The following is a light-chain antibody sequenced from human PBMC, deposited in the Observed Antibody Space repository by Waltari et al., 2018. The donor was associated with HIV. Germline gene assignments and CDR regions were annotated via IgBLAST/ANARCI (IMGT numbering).Light chain of an antibody. Sequence: EIVLTQSPATLSLSPGERATLSCRASQSVSNNFAWYQQRPGQAPRLLIYDASNRATGIPARFSGSGSGTDFTLTISSLEPEDFVVYYRQQRSNWPRFTFGQGTRLEI. V-gene: IGKV3-11*01. J-gene: IGKJ2*01. CDR1: QSVSNN. CDR3: QQRSNWPRFT. CDR2: DAS.